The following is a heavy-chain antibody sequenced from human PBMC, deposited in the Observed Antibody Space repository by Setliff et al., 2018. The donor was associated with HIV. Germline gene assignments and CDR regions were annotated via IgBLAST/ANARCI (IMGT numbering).Heavy chain of an antibody. J-gene: IGHJ4*02. CDR2: IYHSGST. D-gene: IGHD2-21*02. V-gene: IGHV4-38-2*01. CDR3: ARGVPLLPPNF. Sequence: SETLSLTCAVSGYSISSGYYWGWIRQPPGKGLEWIGSIYHSGSTYYNPSLKSRVTISVDTSKNQFSLKLSSVTAADTAVYYCARGVPLLPPNFWGQGTLVTVSS. CDR1: GYSISSGYY.